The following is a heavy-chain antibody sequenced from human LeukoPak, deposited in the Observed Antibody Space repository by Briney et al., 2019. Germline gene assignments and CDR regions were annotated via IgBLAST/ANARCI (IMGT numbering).Heavy chain of an antibody. V-gene: IGHV3-23*01. CDR2: MTSGGST. Sequence: GGSLRLSCSASGFTFSSYAIAWVRQAPGKGLEWVSSMTSGGSTFFADSVKGRFTISRDNSKNTVYLQMNSLRAEDTALYYCAKTTGTLLEPFDIWGRGTMVTVSS. J-gene: IGHJ3*02. CDR3: AKTTGTLLEPFDI. D-gene: IGHD1-1*01. CDR1: GFTFSSYA.